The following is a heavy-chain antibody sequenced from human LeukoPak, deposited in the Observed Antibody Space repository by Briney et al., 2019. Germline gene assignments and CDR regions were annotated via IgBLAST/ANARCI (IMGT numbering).Heavy chain of an antibody. Sequence: PGGSLRLSCAASGFTFSSYAMSWVRQAPGKGLEWVSAISGSGGSTYYADSVKGRFAISRDNSKNTLYLQMNSLRAEDTAVYYCAKDPSMVRGVFDYWGQGTLVTVSS. CDR2: ISGSGGST. V-gene: IGHV3-23*01. CDR1: GFTFSSYA. CDR3: AKDPSMVRGVFDY. D-gene: IGHD3-10*01. J-gene: IGHJ4*02.